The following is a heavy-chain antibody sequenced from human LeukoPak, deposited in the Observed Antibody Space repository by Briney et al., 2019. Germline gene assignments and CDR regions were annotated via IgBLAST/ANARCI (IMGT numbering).Heavy chain of an antibody. CDR2: IYSGGST. CDR3: ARGYYYDSSGLSY. Sequence: GGSLRLSCAASGFTFTNYAMSWVRQAPGKGLEWVSVIYSGGSTYYADSVKGRFTISRDNSKNTLYLQMNSLRAEDTAVYYCARGYYYDSSGLSYWGQGTLVTVSS. D-gene: IGHD3-22*01. J-gene: IGHJ4*02. V-gene: IGHV3-66*01. CDR1: GFTFTNYA.